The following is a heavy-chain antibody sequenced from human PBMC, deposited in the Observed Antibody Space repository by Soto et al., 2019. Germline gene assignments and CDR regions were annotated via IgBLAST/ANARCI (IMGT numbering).Heavy chain of an antibody. J-gene: IGHJ4*02. CDR3: AKSATVPAALAY. CDR2: SSGYNGNT. V-gene: IGHV1-18*01. D-gene: IGHD2-2*01. CDR1: GYTFTSYG. Sequence: ASVKVSCKASGYTFTSYGISWVRLAPGQGLEWMGWSSGYNGNTNYAQKLQGRVTMTTDTSTSTAYMELRSLRSDDTAVYYCAKSATVPAALAYWGQGTLVTVSS.